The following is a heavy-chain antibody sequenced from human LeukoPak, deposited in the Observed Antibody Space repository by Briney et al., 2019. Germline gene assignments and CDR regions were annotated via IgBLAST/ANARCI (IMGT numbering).Heavy chain of an antibody. CDR2: TSRDGSHV. CDR3: TTIRPGY. CDR1: GLTFSTWA. J-gene: IGHJ4*02. D-gene: IGHD5-12*01. Sequence: GRSLRLSCAASGLTFSTWAMHWVRQAPGKGLEWVAVTSRDGSHVSYADSVKGRFTISRDDAKNTLYLQMNSLRAEDTAVYYCTTIRPGYWGQGALVTVSP. V-gene: IGHV3-30*04.